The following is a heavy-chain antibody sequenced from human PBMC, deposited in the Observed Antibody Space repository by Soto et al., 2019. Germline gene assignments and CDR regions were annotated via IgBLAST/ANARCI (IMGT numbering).Heavy chain of an antibody. J-gene: IGHJ4*02. CDR3: ARVLHNTSMVNVSDY. CDR2: IYYSGST. V-gene: IGHV4-30-4*01. D-gene: IGHD5-18*01. Sequence: SETLSLTCTVPGGSISSGDYYWSWIRQPPGKGLEWIGYIYYSGSTYYNPSLKSRVTISVDTSKNQFSLKLSSVTAADTAVYYCARVLHNTSMVNVSDYWGQGTLVTVSS. CDR1: GGSISSGDYY.